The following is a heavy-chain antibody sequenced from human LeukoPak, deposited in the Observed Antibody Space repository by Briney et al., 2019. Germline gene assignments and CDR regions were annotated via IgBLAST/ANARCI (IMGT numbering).Heavy chain of an antibody. CDR3: ARWDYVSSGYALYYFDY. V-gene: IGHV7-4-1*02. CDR1: GYTFTSYA. Sequence: APVKVSCKASGYTFTSYAMNWVRQAPGQGLEWMGWINTYTGNPTYAQGFTGRFVFSLDTSVSTAYLQISSLKAEVTAVYYCARWDYVSSGYALYYFDYWDQGTLVTVSS. D-gene: IGHD3-22*01. J-gene: IGHJ4*02. CDR2: INTYTGNP.